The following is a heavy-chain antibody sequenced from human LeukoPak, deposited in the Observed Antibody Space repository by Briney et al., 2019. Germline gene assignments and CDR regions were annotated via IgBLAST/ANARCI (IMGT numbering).Heavy chain of an antibody. Sequence: SETLSLTCSVSGVSTTNNYWSWIRQPPGKGLEWIGYMHNTVTTNYNPSLKSRLTMSLDTSKNQFSLKLSSVTAADTVVYYCARVSFYGSGSMFVDYWGPGTLVTVSS. CDR1: GVSTTNNY. CDR2: MHNTVTT. J-gene: IGHJ4*02. V-gene: IGHV4-59*01. CDR3: ARVSFYGSGSMFVDY. D-gene: IGHD3-10*01.